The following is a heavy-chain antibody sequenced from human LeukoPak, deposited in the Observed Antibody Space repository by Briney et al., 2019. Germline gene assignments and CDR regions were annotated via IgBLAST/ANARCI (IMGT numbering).Heavy chain of an antibody. CDR2: IYYSGST. CDR1: GGSISSVSNY. D-gene: IGHD2-2*02. Sequence: SETLSLTCTVSGGSISSVSNYWSWIRQPPGKGLEWIGTIYYSGSTFHNPSLKSRVTMSVDTSKNQFSLKLRSVTAADTAVYYCAGSRDIVVVPAAIGLNWFDPWGQGTLVTVSS. V-gene: IGHV4-39*01. CDR3: AGSRDIVVVPAAIGLNWFDP. J-gene: IGHJ5*02.